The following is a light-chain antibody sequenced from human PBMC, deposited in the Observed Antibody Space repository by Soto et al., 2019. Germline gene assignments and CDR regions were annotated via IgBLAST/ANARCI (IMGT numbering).Light chain of an antibody. Sequence: EIVLTQSPGTLSLSPGETATLSCRASQTVNSDYLAWFQQRPGQAPRLLIFATSRRATDIPDRFSGSGSGTDFTLAISSLQSEDFAVYYCQQYNNWPPIFTFGPGTKVDIK. J-gene: IGKJ3*01. CDR1: QTVNSDY. CDR2: ATS. CDR3: QQYNNWPPIFT. V-gene: IGKV3-20*01.